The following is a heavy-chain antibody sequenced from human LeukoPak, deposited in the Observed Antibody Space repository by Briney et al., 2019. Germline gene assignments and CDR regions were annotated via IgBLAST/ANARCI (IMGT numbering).Heavy chain of an antibody. Sequence: PGRSLRLSCAASGFTFDDYAMHWVRQRPGKGLEWVSVIDWNSGNIGYADSVKGRFTISRDNSKNTLFLQMNSLRAEDMAVYYCAKDRADVVPTMVLDYWGQGILVTVSS. CDR3: AKDRADVVPTMVLDY. CDR2: IDWNSGNI. J-gene: IGHJ4*02. CDR1: GFTFDDYA. D-gene: IGHD5-12*01. V-gene: IGHV3-9*03.